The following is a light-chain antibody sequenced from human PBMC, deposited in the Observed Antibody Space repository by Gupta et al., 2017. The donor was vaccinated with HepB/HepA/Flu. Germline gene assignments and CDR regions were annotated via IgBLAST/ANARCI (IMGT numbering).Light chain of an antibody. J-gene: IGKJ1*01. CDR2: GAS. CDR1: QRVSSN. Sequence: EVVMTQSLATLLVYSGERATIFCRASQRVSSNLAWYQQTHGQAPRLLSYGASTRATGIPARFSGSGCGTEITLTISSLQSEDFAVYYYQQNNNWLLTFGQGTKVEIK. CDR3: QQNNNWLLT. V-gene: IGKV3-15*01.